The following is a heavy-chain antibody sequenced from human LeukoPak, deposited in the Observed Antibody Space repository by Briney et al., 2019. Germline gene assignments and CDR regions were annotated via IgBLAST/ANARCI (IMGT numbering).Heavy chain of an antibody. Sequence: SVKVSCKASGGTFSSYAISWVRQAPGQGLEWMGGIIPIFGTANYAQKFQGRVTITADESTSTAYMELSSLRSEDTAVYYCASPFGSEGYFDYWGQGTLVTVSS. V-gene: IGHV1-69*13. J-gene: IGHJ4*02. CDR1: GGTFSSYA. CDR2: IIPIFGTA. CDR3: ASPFGSEGYFDY. D-gene: IGHD3-16*01.